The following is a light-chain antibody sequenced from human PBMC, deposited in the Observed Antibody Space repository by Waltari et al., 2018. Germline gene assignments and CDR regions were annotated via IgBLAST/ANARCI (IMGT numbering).Light chain of an antibody. J-gene: IGKJ2*01. CDR3: MQALQTPYT. V-gene: IGKV2-28*01. CDR2: LGS. CDR1: QSLLHSNGYNY. Sequence: DIVMTQSPLSLPVTPREPASISCRSSQSLLHSNGYNYLDWYLQKPGQSPQLLIYLGSNRASGVPDRFSGSGSGTDFTLKISRVEAEDVGVYYCMQALQTPYTFGQGTKLEIK.